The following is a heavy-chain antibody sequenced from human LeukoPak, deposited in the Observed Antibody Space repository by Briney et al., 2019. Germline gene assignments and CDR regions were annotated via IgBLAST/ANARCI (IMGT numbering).Heavy chain of an antibody. CDR2: ISRGVTDA. J-gene: IGHJ5*02. CDR1: GVTFNDYY. D-gene: IGHD4/OR15-4a*01. Sequence: GGSLRLSSAPSGVTFNDYYISSSRQAPGKGLACLSFISRGVTDAYYAGSVKGRFTNSRDNSKMSMYLEMNNLRAEDTAVYYCATEGAGFDTWGQGVLVTVSS. V-gene: IGHV3-11*01. CDR3: ATEGAGFDT.